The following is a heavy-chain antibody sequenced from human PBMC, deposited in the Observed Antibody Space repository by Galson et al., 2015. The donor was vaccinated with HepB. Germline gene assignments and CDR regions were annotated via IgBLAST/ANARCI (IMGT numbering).Heavy chain of an antibody. CDR3: AGAGYCRITCCFFAY. CDR1: GDSVSGHIGS. V-gene: IGHV6-1*01. J-gene: IGHJ4*02. CDR2: TYFRSKWYY. Sequence: CAISGDSVSGHIGSWNWIRQSPSRGLEWQGKTYFRSKWYYDYAVSVKSRITINPDTSENQFYLPLHSVTPEYTAVYYCAGAGYCRITCCFFAYWGQGTLVTVSS. D-gene: IGHD2-2*01.